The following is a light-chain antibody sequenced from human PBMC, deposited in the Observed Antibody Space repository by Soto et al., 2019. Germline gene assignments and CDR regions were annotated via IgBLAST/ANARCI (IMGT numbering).Light chain of an antibody. CDR2: YDD. V-gene: IGLV1-36*01. J-gene: IGLJ2*01. CDR3: AAWDDSLNGQV. Sequence: QSVLTQPPSVSAAPRQRVTISCSVSSSNIGNNAVNWYQQLPGKAPKLLIYYDDLLPSGVSDRFSGSKSGTSASLAISGLQSEDEADYYCAAWDDSLNGQVFGGGTKLTVL. CDR1: SSNIGNNA.